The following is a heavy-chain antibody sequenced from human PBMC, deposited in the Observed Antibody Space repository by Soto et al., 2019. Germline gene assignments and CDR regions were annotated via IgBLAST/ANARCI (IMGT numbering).Heavy chain of an antibody. J-gene: IGHJ4*01. V-gene: IGHV4-39*01. CDR2: IYYSGST. D-gene: IGHD3-10*01. CDR1: GGYISSSSYY. CDR3: ARLRFGRWFGTITDY. Sequence: PLETLSLTSTVSGGYISSSSYYWGWIRKPPGKGLEWIGSIYYSGSTYYNPSLKSRVTISVDTSKNQFSLKLSSVTAADTAVYYCARLRFGRWFGTITDYLGHGTLVTVSS.